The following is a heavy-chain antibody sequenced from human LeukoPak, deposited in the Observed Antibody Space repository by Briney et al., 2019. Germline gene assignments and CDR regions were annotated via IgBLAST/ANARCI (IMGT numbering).Heavy chain of an antibody. CDR2: LGPEDGET. J-gene: IGHJ5*02. D-gene: IGHD1-26*01. V-gene: IGHV1-24*01. Sequence: GGSLRLSCAASGFTFSSYAMSWVRQAPGKGLEWMGGLGPEDGETVYARKFQGRVTMTEDTSTDTAYMELSSLSSEDTAVYYCATCLPPDGIVGATVDWFDPWGQGTLVTVSS. CDR3: ATCLPPDGIVGATVDWFDP. CDR1: GFTFSSYA.